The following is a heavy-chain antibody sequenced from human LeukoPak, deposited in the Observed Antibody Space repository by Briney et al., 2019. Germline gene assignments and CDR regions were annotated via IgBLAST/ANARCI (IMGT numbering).Heavy chain of an antibody. CDR2: ISVYNGNT. D-gene: IGHD2-15*01. J-gene: IGHJ6*03. CDR3: ARFFSGGYSGVVVAARILYMDV. Sequence: ASVKVSCKASGYTFTSYGISWVRQAPGQGLEWMGWISVYNGNTKYVQKFQGRVTMTTDTSTSTAYMELRSLRSDDTAVYYCARFFSGGYSGVVVAARILYMDVWGKGTTVTVSS. V-gene: IGHV1-18*01. CDR1: GYTFTSYG.